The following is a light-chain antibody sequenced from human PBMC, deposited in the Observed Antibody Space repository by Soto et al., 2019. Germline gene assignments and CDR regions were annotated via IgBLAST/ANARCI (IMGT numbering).Light chain of an antibody. CDR2: DAS. CDR3: QQYDKFPIT. J-gene: IGKJ3*01. Sequence: DIQMTQSPSSLSASVGDRVTITCQASQDISNYLNWYQQKPGKAPKLLIYDASNLETGVPSRFSGSGSGTEFTFTISSLQPEDIATYYCQQYDKFPITFGPGTKVDI. CDR1: QDISNY. V-gene: IGKV1-33*01.